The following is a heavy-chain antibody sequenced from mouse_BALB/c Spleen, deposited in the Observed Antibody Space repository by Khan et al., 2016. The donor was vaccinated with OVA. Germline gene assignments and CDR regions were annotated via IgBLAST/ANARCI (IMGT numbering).Heavy chain of an antibody. CDR3: ARVYGGDFDY. CDR2: ISYSGNT. D-gene: IGHD1-1*01. CDR1: GYSITSDYA. V-gene: IGHV3-2*02. J-gene: IGHJ2*01. Sequence: EVKLEESGPGLVKPSQSLSLTCTVTGYSITSDYAWNWIRQFPGNKLEWMGFISYSGNTNYNPSLKSRISITRDTSKNQFFLQLNSVTTEDTARYYGARVYGGDFDYWGQGTTLTVSS.